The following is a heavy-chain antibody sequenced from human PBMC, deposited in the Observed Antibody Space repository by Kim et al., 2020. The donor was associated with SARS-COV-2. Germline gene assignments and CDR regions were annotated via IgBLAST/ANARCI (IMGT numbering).Heavy chain of an antibody. Sequence: SETLSLTCAVYGGSFSGYYWSWIRQPPGKGLEWIGEINHSGSTNYNPSLKSRVTISVDTSKNQFSLKLSSVTAADTAVYYCARGVRSSGWYDTGWFDPWGQGTLVTVSS. D-gene: IGHD6-19*01. J-gene: IGHJ5*02. CDR1: GGSFSGYY. V-gene: IGHV4-34*01. CDR3: ARGVRSSGWYDTGWFDP. CDR2: INHSGST.